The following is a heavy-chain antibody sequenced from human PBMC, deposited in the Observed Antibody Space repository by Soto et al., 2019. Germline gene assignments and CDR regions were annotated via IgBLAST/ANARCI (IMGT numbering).Heavy chain of an antibody. CDR3: ARDFSTTEYCSGGSCYSFDY. CDR2: ISYDGSNK. J-gene: IGHJ4*02. CDR1: GFTFSSYA. V-gene: IGHV3-30-3*01. Sequence: LRLSCAASGFTFSSYAMHWVRQAPGKGLEWVAVISYDGSNKYYADSVKGRFTISRDNSKNTLYLQMNSLRAEDTAVYYCARDFSTTEYCSGGSCYSFDYWGQGTLVTVSS. D-gene: IGHD2-15*01.